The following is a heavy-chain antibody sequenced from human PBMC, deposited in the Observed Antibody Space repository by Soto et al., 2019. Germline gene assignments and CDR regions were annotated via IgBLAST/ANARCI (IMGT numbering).Heavy chain of an antibody. Sequence: SETLSLTCTVSGGSISGFQWSWIRQPPGKGLEWIGSIYYSETTNNNPSHKSRFTIAVDTSTSQFSLKLSSVTASDTAVYYCARHDDFWSGYYKYFDYWGQGTLVTVSS. V-gene: IGHV4-59*08. CDR2: IYYSETT. J-gene: IGHJ4*02. CDR3: ARHDDFWSGYYKYFDY. CDR1: GGSISGFQ. D-gene: IGHD3-3*01.